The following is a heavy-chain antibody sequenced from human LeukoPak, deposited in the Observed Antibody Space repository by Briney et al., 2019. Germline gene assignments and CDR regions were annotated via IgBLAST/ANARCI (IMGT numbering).Heavy chain of an antibody. CDR1: GYTFTGYY. Sequence: ASVKVSCKASGYTFTGYYMHWVRQAPGQGLEWMGWINPNSGGPIYAQRFQGRVTMTWDTSISTAYMELSSLRSDDTAVYYCARDLPSTSNWEFDYWGQGTLVTVSS. CDR3: ARDLPSTSNWEFDY. V-gene: IGHV1-2*02. CDR2: INPNSGGP. D-gene: IGHD7-27*01. J-gene: IGHJ4*02.